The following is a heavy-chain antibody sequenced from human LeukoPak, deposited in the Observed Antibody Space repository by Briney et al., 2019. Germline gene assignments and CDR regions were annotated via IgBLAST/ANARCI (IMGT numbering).Heavy chain of an antibody. J-gene: IGHJ4*02. V-gene: IGHV3-21*01. Sequence: PGGSLRLSCAASGFTFSSYWMSWVRQAPGKGLEWVSSISSSSSYIYYADSVKGRFTISRDNAKNSLYLQMNSLRAEDTAVYYCARDIGITGSDFDYWGQGTLVTVSS. CDR3: ARDIGITGSDFDY. CDR1: GFTFSSYW. D-gene: IGHD1-20*01. CDR2: ISSSSSYI.